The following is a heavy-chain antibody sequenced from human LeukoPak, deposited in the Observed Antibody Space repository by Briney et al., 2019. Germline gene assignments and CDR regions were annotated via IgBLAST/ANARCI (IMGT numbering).Heavy chain of an antibody. V-gene: IGHV4-61*02. CDR1: GGSISSGSYY. J-gene: IGHJ5*02. CDR2: IYTSGST. CDR3: ARRLRYCSGGSCSRTWFDP. D-gene: IGHD2-15*01. Sequence: SQTLSLTCTVSGGSISSGSYYWSWIRQPAGKGLEWIGRIYTSGSTNYNPSLKSRVTISVDTSKNQFSLKLSSVTAADTAVYYCARRLRYCSGGSCSRTWFDPWGQGTLVTVSS.